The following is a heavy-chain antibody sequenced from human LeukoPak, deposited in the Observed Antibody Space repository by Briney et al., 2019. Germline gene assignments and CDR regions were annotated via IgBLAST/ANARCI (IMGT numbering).Heavy chain of an antibody. Sequence: ASVKVSCKASGGTFSSYAISWVRQAPGQGFEWMGGIIPIFGTANYAQKFQGRVTITTDESTSTAYMELSSLRSEDTAVYYCARVSDSTLGDAFDIWGQGTMVTVSS. CDR1: GGTFSSYA. V-gene: IGHV1-69*05. J-gene: IGHJ3*02. D-gene: IGHD3-22*01. CDR3: ARVSDSTLGDAFDI. CDR2: IIPIFGTA.